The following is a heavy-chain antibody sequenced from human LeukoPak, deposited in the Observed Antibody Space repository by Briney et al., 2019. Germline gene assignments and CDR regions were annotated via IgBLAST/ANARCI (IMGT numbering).Heavy chain of an antibody. Sequence: ASVKVSCKASGYSFTAFYIHWVRQAPGQGLEWMGWINPDTGGPNYAQKFQGRVTMTRDTSISTVYLELGRLTSDDTAVYYCAKDKDWGQGTLVTVSS. V-gene: IGHV1-2*02. J-gene: IGHJ4*02. CDR2: INPDTGGP. CDR3: AKDKD. CDR1: GYSFTAFY.